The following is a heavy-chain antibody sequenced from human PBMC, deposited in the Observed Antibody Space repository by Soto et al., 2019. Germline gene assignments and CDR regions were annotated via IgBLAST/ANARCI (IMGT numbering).Heavy chain of an antibody. CDR1: GGSFSGFF. J-gene: IGHJ4*02. Sequence: QVQLQQWGAGLLKPSETLSLTCAVHGGSFSGFFWTWIRQPPGKGLEWIGEINHSGSTNYNPSLKSRVAITVDTSENQFSLRLTSVTAADTAVYYGARGQWLPRGEYWGQGTLVTVSS. V-gene: IGHV4-34*02. CDR2: INHSGST. D-gene: IGHD6-19*01. CDR3: ARGQWLPRGEY.